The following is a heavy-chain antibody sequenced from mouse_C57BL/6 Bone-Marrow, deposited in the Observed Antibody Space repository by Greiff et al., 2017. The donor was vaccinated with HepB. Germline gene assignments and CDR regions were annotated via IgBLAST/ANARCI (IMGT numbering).Heavy chain of an antibody. CDR1: GYAFSSSW. CDR2: IYPGDGDT. D-gene: IGHD2-5*01. CDR3: ARHDSNSWFAY. Sequence: VKLMESGPELVKPGASVKISCKASGYAFSSSWMNWVKQRPGKGLEWIGRIYPGDGDTNYNGKFKGKATLTADKSSSTAYMQLSSLTSEDSAVYFCARHDSNSWFAYWGQGTLVTVSA. J-gene: IGHJ3*01. V-gene: IGHV1-82*01.